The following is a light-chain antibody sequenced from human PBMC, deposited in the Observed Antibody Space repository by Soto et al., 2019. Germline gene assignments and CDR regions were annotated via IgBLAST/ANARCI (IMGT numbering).Light chain of an antibody. CDR1: QDISNY. Sequence: DIQMTQSPSSLSAYVGDRVTITCRASQDISNYLTWFQQKPGKAPNSLIYASSNLQSGVTSRFIGSGSGTDFTLTSSSLQPEDFATYYFQQYRTYPYTFGPGTKVDIK. CDR3: QQYRTYPYT. V-gene: IGKV1-16*01. CDR2: ASS. J-gene: IGKJ3*01.